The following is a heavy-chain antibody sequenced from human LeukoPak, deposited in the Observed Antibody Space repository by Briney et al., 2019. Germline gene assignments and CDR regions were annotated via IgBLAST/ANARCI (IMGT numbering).Heavy chain of an antibody. CDR1: GFTFTDDY. D-gene: IGHD5-12*01. J-gene: IGHJ4*02. Sequence: GGSLRLSRVASGFTFTDDYMTWIRQAPGKGLEWISYISTSSYTIYYADSVKGRFTISRDNAKNSLYLQMNSLRVEDTAVYYCARDRRSPHSAYDGRHFGYRGQGTLVTVSS. CDR2: ISTSSYTI. CDR3: ARDRRSPHSAYDGRHFGY. V-gene: IGHV3-11*01.